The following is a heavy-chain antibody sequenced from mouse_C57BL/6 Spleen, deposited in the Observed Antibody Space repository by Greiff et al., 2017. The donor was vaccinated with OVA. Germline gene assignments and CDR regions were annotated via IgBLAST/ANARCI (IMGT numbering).Heavy chain of an antibody. D-gene: IGHD2-4*01. V-gene: IGHV5-16*01. CDR1: GFTFSDYY. CDR2: INYDGSST. CDR3: ARENYDSPYAMDY. J-gene: IGHJ4*01. Sequence: EVMLVESEGGLVQPGSSMKLSCTASGFTFSDYYMAWVRQVPEKGLEWVANINYDGSSTYYLDSLKSRFIISRDNAKNILYLQMSSLKSEDTATYYCARENYDSPYAMDYWGQGTSVTVSS.